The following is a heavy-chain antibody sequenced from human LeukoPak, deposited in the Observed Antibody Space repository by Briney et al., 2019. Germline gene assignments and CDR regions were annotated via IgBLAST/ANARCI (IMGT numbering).Heavy chain of an antibody. D-gene: IGHD3-22*01. CDR3: ATPLDYYDTSGYHQGGD. Sequence: PGGSLRLSCAASGFTFSSHAMSWVRQAPGKGLEWVANIKQDGSKKNYVDSVKGRFTISRDNAKNSLYLQMNSLRAEDTAVYYCATPLDYYDTSGYHQGGDWGQGTLVTVSS. CDR1: GFTFSSHA. V-gene: IGHV3-7*03. CDR2: IKQDGSKK. J-gene: IGHJ4*02.